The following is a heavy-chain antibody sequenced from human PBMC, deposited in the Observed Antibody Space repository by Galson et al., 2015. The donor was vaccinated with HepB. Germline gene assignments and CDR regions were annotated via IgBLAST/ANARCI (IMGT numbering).Heavy chain of an antibody. D-gene: IGHD3-10*01. Sequence: SLRLSCAASGFTFSSYGMHWVRQAPGKGLERVAVIWYDGSNKYYADSVKGRFTISRDNSKSTLYLQMNSLRAEDTAVYYCAQGHGLLWFGELYGGMDVWGQGTTVTVSS. J-gene: IGHJ6*02. V-gene: IGHV3-33*01. CDR3: AQGHGLLWFGELYGGMDV. CDR2: IWYDGSNK. CDR1: GFTFSSYG.